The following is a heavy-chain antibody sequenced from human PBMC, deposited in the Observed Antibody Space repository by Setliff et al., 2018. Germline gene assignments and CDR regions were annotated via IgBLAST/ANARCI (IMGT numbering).Heavy chain of an antibody. Sequence: PSSTLSLTFISSFFPISIISYYWFFIRQPPGKGLEWIGAIFYDGNSYYNPSLKGRVTMSVDTSKNVFSLKLGSVTAADTSVYYCARQMSPPGMARARGFNWFDPWGQGTLVTVSS. CDR3: ARQMSPPGMARARGFNWFDP. CDR2: IFYDGNS. V-gene: IGHV4-39*01. D-gene: IGHD3-10*01. J-gene: IGHJ5*02. CDR1: FFPISIISYY.